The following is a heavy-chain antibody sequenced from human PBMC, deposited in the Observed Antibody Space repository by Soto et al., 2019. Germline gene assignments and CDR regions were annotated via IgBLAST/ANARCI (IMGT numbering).Heavy chain of an antibody. CDR2: INAVEGYT. Sequence: QVHLVQSGAEVKHPGASVRVSCKASGITYSTYAIHWVRQAPGQGREWMGWINAVEGYTRYSQDFQGRVTLTTVTSASTTYMDLSNLTFEDTAVYYCARAISGYVTWGQGTQVTVSS. CDR3: ARAISGYVT. V-gene: IGHV1-3*01. CDR1: GITYSTYA. J-gene: IGHJ5*02. D-gene: IGHD5-12*01.